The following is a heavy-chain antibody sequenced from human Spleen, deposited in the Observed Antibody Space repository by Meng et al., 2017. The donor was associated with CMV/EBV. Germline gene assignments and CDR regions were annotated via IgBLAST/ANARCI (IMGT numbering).Heavy chain of an antibody. V-gene: IGHV3-30-3*01. J-gene: IGHJ4*02. D-gene: IGHD3-22*01. CDR2: ISYDGTNK. CDR3: ARGSYYDSSGHTDY. CDR1: GFTFTPYT. Sequence: GGSLRLSCAASGFTFTPYTMHWVRQAPGKGLEWVAIISYDGTNKNYADSVKGRFTISRDNSENTLYLQMNSLRAEDTAVYYCARGSYYDSSGHTDYWGQGTLVTVSS.